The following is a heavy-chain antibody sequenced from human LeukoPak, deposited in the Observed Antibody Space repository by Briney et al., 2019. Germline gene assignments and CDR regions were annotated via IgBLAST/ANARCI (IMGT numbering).Heavy chain of an antibody. Sequence: SETLSLTCTVSGGSISSYYWSWMRQPPGKGLEWIGRIYTSGSTNYNPSLKSRVTMSVDTSKNQFSLKLSSVTAADTAVYYCARDGDYISSDAFDIWGQGTMVTVSS. J-gene: IGHJ3*02. V-gene: IGHV4-4*07. D-gene: IGHD4-17*01. CDR3: ARDGDYISSDAFDI. CDR1: GGSISSYY. CDR2: IYTSGST.